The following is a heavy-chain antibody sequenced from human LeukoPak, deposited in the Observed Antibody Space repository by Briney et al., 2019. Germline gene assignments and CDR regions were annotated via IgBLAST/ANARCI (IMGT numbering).Heavy chain of an antibody. V-gene: IGHV4-4*07. CDR2: IYTSGST. J-gene: IGHJ6*03. CDR1: GGSINIYY. D-gene: IGHD3-3*01. Sequence: SETLSLTCTVSGGSINIYYWSWIRQSAGKGLEWIGRIYTSGSTNYNPSLKSRVTMSVDTSKHQFSLKLSSVTAADTAVYYCARGGAIFGVVTRYYMDVWGKGTTVTVSS. CDR3: ARGGAIFGVVTRYYMDV.